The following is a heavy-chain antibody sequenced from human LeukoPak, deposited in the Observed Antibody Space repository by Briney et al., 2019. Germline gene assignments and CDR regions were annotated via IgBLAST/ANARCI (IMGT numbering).Heavy chain of an antibody. V-gene: IGHV4-59*08. CDR1: GGSISSYY. Sequence: SGTLSLTCTVSGGSISSYYWTWIRQPPGKGLEWIGYIFYSGGSNYNPSLKSRVTISVDTSKKHFSLKLSSVTAADTAVYYCARLGSTFGIWGQGTMVTVSS. D-gene: IGHD2-2*01. J-gene: IGHJ3*02. CDR3: ARLGSTFGI. CDR2: IFYSGGS.